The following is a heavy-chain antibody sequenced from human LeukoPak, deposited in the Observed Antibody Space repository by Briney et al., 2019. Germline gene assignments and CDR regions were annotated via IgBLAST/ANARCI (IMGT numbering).Heavy chain of an antibody. D-gene: IGHD6-13*01. J-gene: IGHJ4*02. CDR1: GFTFSNYA. CDR3: ARGEEYSSSWYEIDY. CDR2: ISGSGGST. Sequence: GGSLRLSCAASGFTFSNYAMSWVRQAPGKGLEWVSTISGSGGSTFYADSVRGRFTISRDNAKNSLYLQMNSLRGEDTAVYYCARGEEYSSSWYEIDYWGQGALVTVSS. V-gene: IGHV3-23*01.